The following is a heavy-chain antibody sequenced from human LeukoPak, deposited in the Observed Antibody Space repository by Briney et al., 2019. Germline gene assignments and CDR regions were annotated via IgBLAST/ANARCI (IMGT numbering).Heavy chain of an antibody. CDR1: RFTLSNYW. D-gene: IGHD6-19*01. J-gene: IGHJ4*02. V-gene: IGHV3-7*01. CDR2: IKQDGSET. Sequence: GGSLRLSCAASRFTLSNYWMSWVRQAPGKGLEWVANIKQDGSETYYVDSVKGRFTISRDNAKNSLSLQINSLRAEDTAVYYCARERGSGCVDYWGQGTLVTVSS. CDR3: ARERGSGCVDY.